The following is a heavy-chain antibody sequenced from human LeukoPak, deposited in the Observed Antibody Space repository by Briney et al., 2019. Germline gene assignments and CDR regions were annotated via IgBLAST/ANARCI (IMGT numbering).Heavy chain of an antibody. CDR3: ARRIVVVPADAFDI. Sequence: SETLSLTCAVSGGSISSGGYSWSWIRQPPGKGLEWIGYIYHSGSTYYNPSLKSRVTISVDRSKNQFSLKLSSVTAADTAVYYCARRIVVVPADAFDIWGQGTMVIVSS. J-gene: IGHJ3*02. CDR1: GGSISSGGYS. D-gene: IGHD2-2*01. CDR2: IYHSGST. V-gene: IGHV4-30-2*01.